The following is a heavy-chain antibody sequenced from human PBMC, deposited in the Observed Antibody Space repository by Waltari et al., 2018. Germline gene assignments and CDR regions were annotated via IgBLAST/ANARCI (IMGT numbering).Heavy chain of an antibody. CDR1: GFTFRSNW. CDR3: ARDRGWNTLDY. Sequence: EVQLVESGGGLVQPGGSLRLSCAASGFTFRSNWIAWVRQAPGRGLEWVANINQDGCETYYVDSVMGRFTISRDNARNSLYLQMDSLRDEDTALYYCARDRGWNTLDYWGQGTLVTVSS. CDR2: INQDGCET. V-gene: IGHV3-7*04. D-gene: IGHD6-19*01. J-gene: IGHJ4*02.